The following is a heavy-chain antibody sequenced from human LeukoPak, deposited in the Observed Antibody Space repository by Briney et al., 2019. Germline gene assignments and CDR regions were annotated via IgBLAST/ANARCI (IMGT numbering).Heavy chain of an antibody. J-gene: IGHJ4*02. V-gene: IGHV1-2*06. CDR1: GYTFIGYY. CDR2: INSNSGGT. D-gene: IGHD3-3*01. CDR3: ARESISGAVIIPFDY. Sequence: ASVKVSCKASGYTFIGYYIHWVQQVPGQGLEWMGRINSNSGGTYYAQKFQGRVTMTGDTSIRTAYMEVTRLRSDDTAVYYCARESISGAVIIPFDYWGQGTLVTVSS.